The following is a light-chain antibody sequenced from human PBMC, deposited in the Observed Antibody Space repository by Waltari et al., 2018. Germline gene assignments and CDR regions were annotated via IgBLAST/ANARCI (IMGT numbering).Light chain of an antibody. CDR3: QQYGSSLFGT. V-gene: IGKV3-20*01. Sequence: EIVLTQSPGTLSLSPRERATLSCRASQSVSSRYLAWYPQKPGQAPRLLIYGASSRATGIPDRFSGSGSGTDFTLTISRLEPEDFAVYYCQQYGSSLFGTFGPGTKVDIK. J-gene: IGKJ3*01. CDR2: GAS. CDR1: QSVSSRY.